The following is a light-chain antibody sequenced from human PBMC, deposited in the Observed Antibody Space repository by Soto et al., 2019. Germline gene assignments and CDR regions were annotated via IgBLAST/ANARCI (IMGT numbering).Light chain of an antibody. V-gene: IGKV1-5*01. CDR3: QQYNSYCT. Sequence: DVQMTQSPYALSASVGGGCTSTCRASQGISTWLAWYQQKPGTAPKLLIYDASSLESGVPSRFSGSGSGTEFTLTISSLQPDDFATYYCQQYNSYCTFGQGTKVDIK. CDR2: DAS. CDR1: QGISTW. J-gene: IGKJ1*01.